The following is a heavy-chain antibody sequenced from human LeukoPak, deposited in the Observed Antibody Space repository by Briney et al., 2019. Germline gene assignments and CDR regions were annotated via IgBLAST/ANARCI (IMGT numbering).Heavy chain of an antibody. CDR2: ISYDGSNK. Sequence: GRSLRLSCAASGFTFTGYGMHWVRQAPGKGLEWVAVISYDGSNKYYADSVKGRFTISRDNSKNTLYLQMNSLRAEDTAVYYCAKDLSIGFITAAGTSPIDYWGQGTLVTVSS. D-gene: IGHD6-13*01. V-gene: IGHV3-30*18. J-gene: IGHJ4*02. CDR1: GFTFTGYG. CDR3: AKDLSIGFITAAGTSPIDY.